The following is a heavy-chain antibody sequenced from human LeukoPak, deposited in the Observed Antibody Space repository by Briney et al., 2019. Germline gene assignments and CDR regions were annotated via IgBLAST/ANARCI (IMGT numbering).Heavy chain of an antibody. V-gene: IGHV1-2*06. CDR1: GYTFTGYY. CDR2: INPNSGGT. Sequence: ASVKVSCKASGYTFTGYYMHWVRQAPEQGLEWMGRINPNSGGTNYAQKFQGRVTMTRDTSISTAYMELSRPRSDDTAVYYCAREPLRYFDWLYPSYFDYWGQGTLVTVSS. D-gene: IGHD3-9*01. CDR3: AREPLRYFDWLYPSYFDY. J-gene: IGHJ4*02.